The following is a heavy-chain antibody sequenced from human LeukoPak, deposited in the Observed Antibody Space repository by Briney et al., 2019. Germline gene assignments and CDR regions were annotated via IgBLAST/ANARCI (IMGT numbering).Heavy chain of an antibody. Sequence: GGSLRLSCAASGFTFSTYWMHWVRQAPGKGLVWVARIKGDGSSTIYADSVKGRFTISRDNSKNTLYLQTSSLRAEDTAVYYCVRDTQSHFDYWGQGTLVTVSS. J-gene: IGHJ4*02. CDR3: VRDTQSHFDY. CDR2: IKGDGSST. V-gene: IGHV3-74*01. CDR1: GFTFSTYW.